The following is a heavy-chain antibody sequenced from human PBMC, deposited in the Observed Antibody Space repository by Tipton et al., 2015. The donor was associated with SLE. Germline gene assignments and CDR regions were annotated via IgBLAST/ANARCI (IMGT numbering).Heavy chain of an antibody. CDR1: GGSFSGYY. J-gene: IGHJ3*01. CDR3: ARMGLCTTTTCNEGAFDV. Sequence: TLSLTCAVYGGSFSGYYWSWIRQPPGKGLEWIGEINHSGNTNYNPSLKSRVTMSVDTSKSQFSLKLTFVSAADTAIYYCARMGLCTTTTCNEGAFDVWGQGSMVTVSS. CDR2: INHSGNT. D-gene: IGHD2-2*01. V-gene: IGHV4-34*01.